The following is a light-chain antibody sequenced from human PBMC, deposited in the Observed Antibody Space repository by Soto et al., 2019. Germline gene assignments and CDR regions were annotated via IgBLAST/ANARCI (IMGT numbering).Light chain of an antibody. CDR3: QQYNNWPPET. Sequence: EIVLTQSPGTLSLSPGKRATLSCRAIQSVSSSNLAWYQQKPGQAPRLLIYGASTRATGIPARFSGSGSGTEFTLTISSLQSEDFAVYYCQQYNNWPPETFGQGTKVDIK. V-gene: IGKV3-15*01. J-gene: IGKJ1*01. CDR2: GAS. CDR1: QSVSSSN.